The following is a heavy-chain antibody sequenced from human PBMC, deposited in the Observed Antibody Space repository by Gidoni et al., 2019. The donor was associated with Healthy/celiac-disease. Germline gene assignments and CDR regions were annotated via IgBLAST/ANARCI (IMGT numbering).Heavy chain of an antibody. J-gene: IGHJ5*02. CDR3: ARIGYCSGGSCPSISWFDP. D-gene: IGHD2-15*01. Sequence: QVTLKESGPVRVKPTETLTSTCTVSGFSLSTARLGVSWSRQPPGKALEWLAHIFSNDETSSSTSLKSRLTSAQDTSTSQVALTMTNMDPVDTATYHCARIGYCSGGSCPSISWFDPWGQGTLVTVPS. CDR1: GFSLSTARLG. V-gene: IGHV2-26*01. CDR2: IFSNDET.